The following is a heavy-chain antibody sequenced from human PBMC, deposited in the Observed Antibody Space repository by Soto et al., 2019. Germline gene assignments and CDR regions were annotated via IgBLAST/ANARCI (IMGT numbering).Heavy chain of an antibody. J-gene: IGHJ3*02. Sequence: GGSLRLSCAASGFTFSSYGMHWVRPAPGKGLEWVAVISYDGSNKYYADSVRGRFTISRDNSKNTLYLQMNSLRAEDTAVYYCAKSGGAYGGNSVVCAFDIWGQGTMVTVSS. CDR3: AKSGGAYGGNSVVCAFDI. D-gene: IGHD4-17*01. CDR2: ISYDGSNK. CDR1: GFTFSSYG. V-gene: IGHV3-30*18.